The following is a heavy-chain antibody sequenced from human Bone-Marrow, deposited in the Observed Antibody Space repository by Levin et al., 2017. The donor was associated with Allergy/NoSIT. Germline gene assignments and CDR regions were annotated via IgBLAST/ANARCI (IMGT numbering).Heavy chain of an antibody. J-gene: IGHJ4*02. CDR2: IKSKTDGGTT. D-gene: IGHD3-22*01. CDR1: EFTFSNAW. Sequence: ESLKISCAASEFTFSNAWMNWVRQAPGKGLEWVGRIKSKTDGGTTDYAAPVKGRFTISRDDSKNTLYLQMNSLKTEDTAVYYCTTLTMIIVHGDYWGQGTLVTVSS. V-gene: IGHV3-15*01. CDR3: TTLTMIIVHGDY.